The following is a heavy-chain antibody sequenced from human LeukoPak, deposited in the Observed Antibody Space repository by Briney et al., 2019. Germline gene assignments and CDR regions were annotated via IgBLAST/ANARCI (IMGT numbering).Heavy chain of an antibody. J-gene: IGHJ4*02. CDR1: GGSINNYY. V-gene: IGHV4-59*01. CDR3: ARGWGYFDY. D-gene: IGHD7-27*01. CDR2: IYYSGST. Sequence: SETLSLTCTVSGGSINNYYWSWIRQPPGKGLEWIGYIYYSGSTNYNPSLKSRVTISADTSKSQFSLKLSSVTAADTAVYYCARGWGYFDYWGQGTLVTVST.